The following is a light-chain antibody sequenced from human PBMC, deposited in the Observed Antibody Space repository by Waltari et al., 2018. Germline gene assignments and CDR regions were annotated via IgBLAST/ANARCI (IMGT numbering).Light chain of an antibody. V-gene: IGLV2-14*03. CDR1: SGDIGGYPH. CDR3: TSYTSTNTVI. CDR2: DGT. Sequence: QSALTQPASVSGSPGQSIPISCPGTSGDIGGYPHVSWYQQPPGKAPKLMIYDGTRWPSGVSNRFSGSKSGNTASLTISGLQAEDEADYYCTSYTSTNTVIFGGGTKVTV. J-gene: IGLJ2*01.